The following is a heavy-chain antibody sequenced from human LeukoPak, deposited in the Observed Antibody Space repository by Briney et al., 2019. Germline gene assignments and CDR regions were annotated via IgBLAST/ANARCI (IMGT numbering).Heavy chain of an antibody. D-gene: IGHD3-3*01. CDR1: GFTFSSYW. CDR3: ARDGVGIGYYFDY. Sequence: PGGSLRLSCAASGFTFSSYWMHWVRQAPGKGLVWVSRINSDGSSTSYADSVKGRFTISRDNVKNTLYLQMNSLRAEDTAVYYCARDGVGIGYYFDYWGQGTLVTVSS. V-gene: IGHV3-74*01. CDR2: INSDGSST. J-gene: IGHJ4*02.